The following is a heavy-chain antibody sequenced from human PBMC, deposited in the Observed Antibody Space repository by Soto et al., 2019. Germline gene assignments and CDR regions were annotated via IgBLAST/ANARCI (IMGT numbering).Heavy chain of an antibody. J-gene: IGHJ6*02. Sequence: ASVKVSCKASGFTFNTYGISWVRQAPGQGLEWMGWISGYNGNTNYAQNLQGRVTMTTDTPTNTAYMELRSLRSDDTAVYYCARDREYYYDTSGTYHYHYALDVWAQGTTVTVSS. CDR3: ARDREYYYDTSGTYHYHYALDV. V-gene: IGHV1-18*04. D-gene: IGHD3-22*01. CDR1: GFTFNTYG. CDR2: ISGYNGNT.